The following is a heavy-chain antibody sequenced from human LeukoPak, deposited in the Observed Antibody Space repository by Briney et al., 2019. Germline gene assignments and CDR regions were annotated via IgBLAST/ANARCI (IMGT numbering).Heavy chain of an antibody. D-gene: IGHD5-18*01. V-gene: IGHV3-33*06. CDR2: IWNDGSNK. CDR1: GFTFSTYG. J-gene: IGHJ4*02. Sequence: PGGSLRLSCAASGFTFSTYGMHWVRQAPGKGLEWVAVIWNDGSNKYYADSVKGRFTISRDNSKNTLYLQMSSLRAEDTAVYYCAKARAAMVTDYWGQGTLVTVSS. CDR3: AKARAAMVTDY.